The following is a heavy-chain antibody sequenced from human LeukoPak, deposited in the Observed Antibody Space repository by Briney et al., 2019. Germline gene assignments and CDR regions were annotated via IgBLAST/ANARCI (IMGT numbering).Heavy chain of an antibody. D-gene: IGHD3-22*01. CDR2: MNPNSGNT. J-gene: IGHJ4*02. CDR1: GYTFTSYD. Sequence: ASVKVSCKASGYTFTSYDINWVRQATGQGLEWMGWMNPNSGNTGYAQKFQGRVTMTRNTSISTAYMELSSLRSEDTAVYYCARVLDDSSGYYPYYFDYWGQGTLVTVSS. CDR3: ARVLDDSSGYYPYYFDY. V-gene: IGHV1-8*01.